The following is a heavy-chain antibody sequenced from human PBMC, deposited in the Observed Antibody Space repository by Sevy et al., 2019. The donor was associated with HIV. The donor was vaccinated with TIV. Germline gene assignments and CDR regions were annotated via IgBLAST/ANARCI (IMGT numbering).Heavy chain of an antibody. CDR3: AMAADTAMVYFDY. CDR1: GFTVSSNY. CDR2: IYSGGST. D-gene: IGHD5-18*01. J-gene: IGHJ4*02. Sequence: GVSLRLSCAASGFTVSSNYMSWVRQAPGKGLEWVSVIYSGGSTYYADSVKGRFTISRDNSKNTLYLQMNSLRAEDTAVYYCAMAADTAMVYFDYWGQGTLVTVSS. V-gene: IGHV3-53*01.